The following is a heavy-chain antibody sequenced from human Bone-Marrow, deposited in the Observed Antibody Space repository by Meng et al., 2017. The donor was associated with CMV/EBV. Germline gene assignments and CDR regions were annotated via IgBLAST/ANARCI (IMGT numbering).Heavy chain of an antibody. D-gene: IGHD2-2*01. V-gene: IGHV3-30*02. J-gene: IGHJ4*02. CDR3: ARSTSVDY. CDR2: IRYDGSNK. Sequence: GESLKISCAASGFTFSTYGMHWVRQAPGKGLEWVAFIRYDGSNKYYADSVKGRFTISRDNSKNTLYLQMNSLRAEDTAVYYCARSTSVDYWGQGTLVTVSS. CDR1: GFTFSTYG.